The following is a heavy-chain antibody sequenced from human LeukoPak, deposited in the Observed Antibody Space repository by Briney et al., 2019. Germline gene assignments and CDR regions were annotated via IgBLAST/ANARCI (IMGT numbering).Heavy chain of an antibody. Sequence: GGPLRLSCAVSGFTFSSYWMHWVRQAPGKELVWVSRINSDGSSISYADPVKRLFTISRDNPKNTLYLQMNRLSAEDRAVYYCARAKPYSSSSLDYWGQGTLVTVSS. CDR3: ARAKPYSSSSLDY. V-gene: IGHV3-74*01. J-gene: IGHJ4*02. D-gene: IGHD6-6*01. CDR2: INSDGSSI. CDR1: GFTFSSYW.